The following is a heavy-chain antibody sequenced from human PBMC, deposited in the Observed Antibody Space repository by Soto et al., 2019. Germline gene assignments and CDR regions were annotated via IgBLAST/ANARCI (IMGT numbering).Heavy chain of an antibody. J-gene: IGHJ4*02. V-gene: IGHV4-34*01. Sequence: SETLSLTCGVSGGSFSGYYWSWIRHPPGEGLEWIGEINDSGSANYNPSLTGRVTISLDTSKNQFSLKLNSVTAADTAVYYCARVTYYFGSGRYDFWGQGTQVTVSS. CDR1: GGSFSGYY. D-gene: IGHD3-10*01. CDR3: ARVTYYFGSGRYDF. CDR2: INDSGSA.